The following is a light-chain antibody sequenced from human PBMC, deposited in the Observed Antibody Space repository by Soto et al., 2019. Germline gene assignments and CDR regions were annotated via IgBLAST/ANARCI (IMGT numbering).Light chain of an antibody. J-gene: IGKJ4*01. CDR1: QSVSSD. Sequence: EIVLTQSPATLSLSPGERATLSCRASQSVSSDLAWYEQKPGQAPRLLIYDASNRATGIPARFSGSGSGTDFTLTISSLEPDDFAVYYCQQRSNWPLTFGGGTKVEIK. CDR3: QQRSNWPLT. V-gene: IGKV3-11*01. CDR2: DAS.